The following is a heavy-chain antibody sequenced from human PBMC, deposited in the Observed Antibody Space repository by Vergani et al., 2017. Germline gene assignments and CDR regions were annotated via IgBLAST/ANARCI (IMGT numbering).Heavy chain of an antibody. V-gene: IGHV3-23*04. Sequence: VQLVESGGGLVKPGGSLRLSCAASGFTFSSYAMSWVRQAPGKGLEWVSVISGSGGSTYYADSVKGRFTISRDNSKNTLYLQMNSLRAEDTAVYYCVKRVLLWCGFDPWGQGTLVTGSS. CDR3: VKRVLLWCGFDP. D-gene: IGHD3-10*01. CDR2: ISGSGGST. CDR1: GFTFSSYA. J-gene: IGHJ5*02.